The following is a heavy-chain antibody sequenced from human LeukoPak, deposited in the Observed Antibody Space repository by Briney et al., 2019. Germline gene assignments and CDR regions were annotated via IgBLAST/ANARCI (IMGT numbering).Heavy chain of an antibody. CDR1: GGSISSYY. Sequence: PSETLSLTCTVSGGSISSYYWSWIRQPPGKGLEWIGYIYYSGSTNYNPSLKSRVTISVDTSKNQFSLKLSSVTAADTAVYYCAGLKDYGDYEPFDYWGQGTLVTVSS. D-gene: IGHD4-17*01. CDR2: IYYSGST. V-gene: IGHV4-59*08. CDR3: AGLKDYGDYEPFDY. J-gene: IGHJ4*02.